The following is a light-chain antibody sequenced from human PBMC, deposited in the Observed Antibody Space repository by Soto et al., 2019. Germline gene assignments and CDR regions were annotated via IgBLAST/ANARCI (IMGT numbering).Light chain of an antibody. Sequence: QSALTQPASVSGSPGQSITISCTGTSSDVGGYNYVSWYHQHPGKAPKLMIYDVSNRPSGVSNRFSGSKSGNTASLTISGLQAEDEADYYRSSYTSSSTLLFGGGTQLTVL. CDR2: DVS. V-gene: IGLV2-14*01. J-gene: IGLJ2*01. CDR3: SSYTSSSTLL. CDR1: SSDVGGYNY.